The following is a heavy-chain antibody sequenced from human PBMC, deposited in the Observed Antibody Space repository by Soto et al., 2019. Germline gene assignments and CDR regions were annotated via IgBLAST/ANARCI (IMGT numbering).Heavy chain of an antibody. CDR2: FDPEDGET. CDR3: ASMGSVYFADNGFDP. V-gene: IGHV1-24*01. J-gene: IGHJ5*02. Sequence: ASVKVSCKVSGYTLTELSMHWVRQAPGKGLEWMGGFDPEDGETIYAQKFQGRVTMTEDTSTDTAYMELSSLRSEDTAVYYCASMGSVYFADNGFDPRGQGTLVTVSS. CDR1: GYTLTELS. D-gene: IGHD3-3*01.